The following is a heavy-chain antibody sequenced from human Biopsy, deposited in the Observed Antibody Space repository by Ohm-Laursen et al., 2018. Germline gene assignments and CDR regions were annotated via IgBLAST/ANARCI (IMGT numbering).Heavy chain of an antibody. CDR1: GGSVSSGSYY. V-gene: IGHV4-61*01. D-gene: IGHD5-12*01. CDR3: AGRPWPNAFDI. J-gene: IGHJ3*02. Sequence: SETLSLTCTVSGGSVSSGSYYWSWIRQPPGEGLEWIGYIYYSGSTNYNPSLKSRVTISVDTSRNQFSLKLSSVTAADTAVYYCAGRPWPNAFDIWGQGTMVTVSS. CDR2: IYYSGST.